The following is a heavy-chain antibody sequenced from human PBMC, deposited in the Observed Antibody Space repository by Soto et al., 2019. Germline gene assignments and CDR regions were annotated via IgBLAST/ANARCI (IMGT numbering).Heavy chain of an antibody. V-gene: IGHV4-59*01. J-gene: IGHJ5*02. CDR1: GGSISSYY. D-gene: IGHD5-18*01. Sequence: SETLSLTCTVSGGSISSYYWSWIRQPPGKGLEWIGYIYYSGSTNYNPSLKSRVTISVDTSKNQFSLKLSSVTAADTAVYYCARDRGEGYGYLWGQGTLVTVSS. CDR3: ARDRGEGYGYL. CDR2: IYYSGST.